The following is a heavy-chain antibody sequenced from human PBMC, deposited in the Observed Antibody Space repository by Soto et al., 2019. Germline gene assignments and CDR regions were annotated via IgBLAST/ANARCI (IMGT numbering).Heavy chain of an antibody. Sequence: SETLSLTCTVSGGSISSYYWSWIRQPPGKGLEWIGYIYYSGCTNYNPSLKSRVTISVDTSKNQFSLKLSSVTAADTAVYYCARSGAPLYSSSWYFDYWGQGTLVTVSS. D-gene: IGHD6-13*01. CDR1: GGSISSYY. J-gene: IGHJ4*02. CDR3: ARSGAPLYSSSWYFDY. V-gene: IGHV4-59*01. CDR2: IYYSGCT.